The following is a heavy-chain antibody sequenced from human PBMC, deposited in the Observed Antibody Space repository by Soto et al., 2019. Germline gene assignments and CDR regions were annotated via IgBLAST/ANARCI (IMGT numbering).Heavy chain of an antibody. CDR2: IYPGDSDT. CDR1: GYSFTSYC. D-gene: IGHD6-13*01. V-gene: IGHV5-51*01. CDR3: ARRGSWPMFDY. J-gene: IGHJ4*02. Sequence: GESLKISCKGSGYSFTSYCIGWVPQMPGKGLGWMGIIYPGDSDTRYIPSFQGQVTISADKAISTAYLQWSSLKASDTAMYYCARRGSWPMFDYWGQGTLVTVSS.